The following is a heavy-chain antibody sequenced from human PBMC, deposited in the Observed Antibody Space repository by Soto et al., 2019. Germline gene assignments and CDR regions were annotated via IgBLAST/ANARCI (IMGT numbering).Heavy chain of an antibody. D-gene: IGHD6-6*01. CDR3: ARHSFEYSSSSGYYYGMDV. J-gene: IGHJ6*02. CDR2: IYPGDSDT. V-gene: IGHV5-51*01. Sequence: GESLKISCKGSGYSFTSYWIGWVRQMPGKGLEWMGIIYPGDSDTRYSPSFQGQVTISAGKSISTAYLQWSSLKASDTAMYYCARHSFEYSSSSGYYYGMDVWGQGTTVPVSS. CDR1: GYSFTSYW.